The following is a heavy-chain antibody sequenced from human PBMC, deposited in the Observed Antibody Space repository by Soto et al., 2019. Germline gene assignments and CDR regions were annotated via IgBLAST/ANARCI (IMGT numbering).Heavy chain of an antibody. CDR2: IKSKIDGGTT. Sequence: GGSLRLSCAASGFTFSNAWMSWVRQTPGKGLEWVGRIKSKIDGGTTDYAAPVKGRFTISRGDSKNTLYLQVNSLKTEDTAVYYCTTDDPINRSWGQGTLVTVSS. CDR3: TTDDPINRS. V-gene: IGHV3-15*01. CDR1: GFTFSNAW. J-gene: IGHJ5*02.